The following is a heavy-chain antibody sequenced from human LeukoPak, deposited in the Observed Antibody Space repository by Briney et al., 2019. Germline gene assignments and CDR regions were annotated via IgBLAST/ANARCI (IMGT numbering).Heavy chain of an antibody. J-gene: IGHJ4*02. D-gene: IGHD3-22*01. V-gene: IGHV1-18*01. CDR3: ARGYYYDSSGYYSY. Sequence: ASVKVSCKASGYTFTSYDISWVRQAPGQGLEWMGWISAYNGNTNYAQKLQGRVTMTTDSSTSTAYMELRSLRSDDTAVYYCARGYYYDSSGYYSYWGQGTLVTVSS. CDR2: ISAYNGNT. CDR1: GYTFTSYD.